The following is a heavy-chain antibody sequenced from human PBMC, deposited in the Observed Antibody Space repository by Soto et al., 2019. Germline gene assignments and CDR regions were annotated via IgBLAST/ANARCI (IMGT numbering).Heavy chain of an antibody. CDR3: AKDCSSTSCKGPNWFDP. Sequence: GGSLRLSCAASGFTFSSYAMSWVRQAPGKGLEWVSAISGSGGSTYYADSVKGRFTISRDNSKNTLYLQMNSLRAEDTAVYDCAKDCSSTSCKGPNWFDPWGQGTLVTVSS. CDR2: ISGSGGST. V-gene: IGHV3-23*01. J-gene: IGHJ5*02. CDR1: GFTFSSYA. D-gene: IGHD2-2*01.